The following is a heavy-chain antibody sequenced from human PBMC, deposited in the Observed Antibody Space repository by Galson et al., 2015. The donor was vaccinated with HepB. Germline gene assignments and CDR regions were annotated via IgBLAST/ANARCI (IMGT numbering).Heavy chain of an antibody. CDR2: ISYDGSNK. Sequence: SLRLSCAASGFTFSSYAMHWVRQAPGKGLEWVAVISYDGSNKYYADSVKGRFTISRDNSKNTLYLQMNSLRAEDTAVYYCATMGPYSSSWYENYYYYGMDVWGQGTTVTVSS. CDR3: ATMGPYSSSWYENYYYYGMDV. V-gene: IGHV3-30-3*01. J-gene: IGHJ6*02. CDR1: GFTFSSYA. D-gene: IGHD6-13*01.